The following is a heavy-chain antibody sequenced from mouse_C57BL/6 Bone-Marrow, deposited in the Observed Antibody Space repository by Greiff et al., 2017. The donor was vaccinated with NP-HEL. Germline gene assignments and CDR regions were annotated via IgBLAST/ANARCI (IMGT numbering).Heavy chain of an antibody. CDR2: ISNGGGST. CDR3: AREDYGNFDY. Sequence: DVMLVKSGGGLVQPGGSLKLSCAASGFTFSDYYMYWVRQTPEKRLEWVAYISNGGGSTYYPDTVKGRFTISRDNAKNTLYLQMSRLKSEDTAMYYCAREDYGNFDYWGQGTTLTVSS. CDR1: GFTFSDYY. V-gene: IGHV5-12*01. J-gene: IGHJ2*01. D-gene: IGHD2-1*01.